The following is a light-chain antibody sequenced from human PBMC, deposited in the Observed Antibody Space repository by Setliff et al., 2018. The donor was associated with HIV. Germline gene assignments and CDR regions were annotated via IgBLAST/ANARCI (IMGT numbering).Light chain of an antibody. CDR3: CSCAGSSTPYV. V-gene: IGLV2-11*01. J-gene: IGLJ1*01. Sequence: QSALTQPRSVSGSPGQSVTISCTGTSSDVDGYNYVSWYQQYPGKAPKLMIYDVSERPSGVPDRFSGSKSGNTASLTISGLQAEDEADYYCCSCAGSSTPYVFGTGTKVTVL. CDR2: DVS. CDR1: SSDVDGYNY.